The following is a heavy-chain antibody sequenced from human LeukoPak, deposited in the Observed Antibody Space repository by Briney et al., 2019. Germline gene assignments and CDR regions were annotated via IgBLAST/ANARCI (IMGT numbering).Heavy chain of an antibody. Sequence: GGSLRLSCAASGFTFSSYGMHWVRQAPGKGLEWVAVISYDGSNKYYADSVKGRFTISRDNSKNTLYLQMNSLRAEDTAVYYCAKGGSSWTWVDYWGQGSLVSVSS. V-gene: IGHV3-30*18. J-gene: IGHJ4*02. CDR3: AKGGSSWTWVDY. CDR2: ISYDGSNK. D-gene: IGHD6-13*01. CDR1: GFTFSSYG.